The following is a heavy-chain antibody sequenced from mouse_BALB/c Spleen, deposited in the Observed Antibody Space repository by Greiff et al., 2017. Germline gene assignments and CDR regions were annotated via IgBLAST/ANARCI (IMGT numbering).Heavy chain of an antibody. V-gene: IGHV5-6-5*01. CDR1: GFTFSSYA. CDR3: ARGAITTGYAMDY. J-gene: IGHJ4*01. Sequence: EVMLVESGGGLVKPGGSLKLSCAASGFTFSSYAMSWVRQTPEKRLEWVASISSGGSTYYPDSVKGRFTISRDNARNILYLQMSSLRSEDTAMYYCARGAITTGYAMDYWGQGTSVTVSS. CDR2: ISSGGST. D-gene: IGHD2-4*01.